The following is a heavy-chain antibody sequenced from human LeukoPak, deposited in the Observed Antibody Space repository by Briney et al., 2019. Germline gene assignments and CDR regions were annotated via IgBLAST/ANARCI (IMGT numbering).Heavy chain of an antibody. J-gene: IGHJ4*02. V-gene: IGHV1-2*02. CDR1: GYTFTGYY. D-gene: IGHD6-19*01. CDR3: ARDDSDWYLHY. CDR2: INPNSGGT. Sequence: ASVKVSCKASGYTFTGYYIHWVRQAPGQGLEWMGWINPNSGGTSSAQKFQGRVTMTRDTSISTAYMDLSSLRSDDTAVYYCARDDSDWYLHYWGQGTLVTVSS.